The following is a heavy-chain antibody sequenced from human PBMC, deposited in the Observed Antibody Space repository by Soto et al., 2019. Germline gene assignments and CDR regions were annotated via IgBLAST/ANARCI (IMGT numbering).Heavy chain of an antibody. Sequence: SETLSLTCTVSGGSISPYYWSWIRQPPGKGLEWIGYIYYSGSTTYNPSLKSRVTISVDTSKNQFSLKVSSVIAADTAVYYCARLGGYYPSLDPWGQGTLVTVSS. CDR2: IYYSGST. CDR1: GGSISPYY. CDR3: ARLGGYYPSLDP. J-gene: IGHJ5*02. V-gene: IGHV4-59*08. D-gene: IGHD3-22*01.